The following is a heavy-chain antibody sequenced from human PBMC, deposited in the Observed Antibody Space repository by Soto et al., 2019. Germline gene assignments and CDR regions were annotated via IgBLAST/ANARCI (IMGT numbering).Heavy chain of an antibody. D-gene: IGHD3-16*01. V-gene: IGHV3-15*01. CDR1: GFPFIDAW. CDR3: STALRRDSALGAY. J-gene: IGHJ4*02. CDR2: IRSNADGGTA. Sequence: EVQLVESGGGLVKPGGSLRLSCTASGFPFIDAWMSWVRQAPGKGLQWIGRIRSNADGGTADLTAPVRDRFTISRDDSKTTLYLHMNSLKIDDTAVYFCSTALRRDSALGAYWGLGTLVSVSS.